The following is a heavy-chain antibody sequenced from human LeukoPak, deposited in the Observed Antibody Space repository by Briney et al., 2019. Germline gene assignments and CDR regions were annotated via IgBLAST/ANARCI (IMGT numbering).Heavy chain of an antibody. D-gene: IGHD6-19*01. CDR2: IWYDGSIK. CDR3: AVGTVAGNVFDY. CDR1: GFTFSGSA. Sequence: GGSLRLSCAASGFTFSGSAMHWVRQAPGKGLEWVAVIWYDGSIKYYGDSVKGRFTISRDNSENTLYLQMNSLRAEDTAVYYCAVGTVAGNVFDYWGQGTLVTVSS. V-gene: IGHV3-33*08. J-gene: IGHJ4*02.